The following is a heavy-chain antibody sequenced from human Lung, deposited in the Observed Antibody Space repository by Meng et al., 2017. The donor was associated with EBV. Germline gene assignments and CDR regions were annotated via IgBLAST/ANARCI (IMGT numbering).Heavy chain of an antibody. Sequence: VPLQYALTALAKPSETLSLTGTVSGCSTSRHYGGWIRPPPGEGLDWISHIYSSGSTNSNPSLKSRVTISVDTSKNQFSLKLSSVTATDTAVYYCARQSGYFDYWGQGTLVTISS. D-gene: IGHD3-10*01. CDR1: GCSTSRHY. CDR2: IYSSGST. V-gene: IGHV4-59*08. J-gene: IGHJ4*02. CDR3: ARQSGYFDY.